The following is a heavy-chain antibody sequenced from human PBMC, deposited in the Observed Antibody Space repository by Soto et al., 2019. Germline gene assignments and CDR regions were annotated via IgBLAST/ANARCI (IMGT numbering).Heavy chain of an antibody. V-gene: IGHV4-59*01. CDR2: TYYTGTT. CDR1: GGSTSGYY. CDR3: AREEYQLPSVFWFDP. D-gene: IGHD2-2*01. J-gene: IGHJ5*02. Sequence: SETLSLTCTVSGGSTSGYYWSWIRQPPGKGLEWIGSTYYTGTTNYNPSLKSRVTISVDTSDNELSLRLRSVTAADTAVYYCAREEYQLPSVFWFDPWGQGTLVTVSS.